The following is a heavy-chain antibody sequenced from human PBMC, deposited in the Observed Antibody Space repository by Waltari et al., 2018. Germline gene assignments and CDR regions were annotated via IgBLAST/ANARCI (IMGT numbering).Heavy chain of an antibody. V-gene: IGHV3-21*02. CDR2: LRPSTQDV. CDR3: ANYDCGNYCFRSAFDV. J-gene: IGHJ3*01. D-gene: IGHD3-16*01. Sequence: DVQLVESGGGLFKPGGSLRLSCAGSQSSQLTFVDYKWNWFRQVAVRGLDWVPSLRPSTQDVQYAASVQGRFTVSRDNSKNTLYLQMNSLRVEDTAVYYCANYDCGNYCFRSAFDVWGQGTMVNVSS. CDR1: QSSQLTFVDYK.